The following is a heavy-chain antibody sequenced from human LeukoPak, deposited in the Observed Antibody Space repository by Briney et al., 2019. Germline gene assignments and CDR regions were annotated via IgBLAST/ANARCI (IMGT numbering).Heavy chain of an antibody. J-gene: IGHJ4*02. V-gene: IGHV3-49*03. D-gene: IGHD2-15*01. CDR1: GFTFGDYS. CDR2: IRNKASGGTT. CDR3: TRDRIMTDF. Sequence: GGSLRLSCTASGFTFGDYSMTWFRQAPGKGLERVSFIRNKASGGTTEHAASVRGRFTTSRDDSKSIAYLQMSSLKTEDTALYYCTRDRIMTDFWGQGTLVTVSS.